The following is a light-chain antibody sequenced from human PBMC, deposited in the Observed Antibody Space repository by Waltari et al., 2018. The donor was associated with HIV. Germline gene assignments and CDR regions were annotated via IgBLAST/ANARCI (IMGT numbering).Light chain of an antibody. CDR2: AAS. Sequence: DIQLTQSPSFLSASVGDRVTITCRASQGITSYLAWYQQKPGKAPKLLIYAASTLQSGVPARFSGRGSGTEFTLTISGLQPEDSASYYCQELNTYPYTSFGPGTKVEIK. V-gene: IGKV1-9*01. CDR1: QGITSY. CDR3: QELNTYPYTS. J-gene: IGKJ3*01.